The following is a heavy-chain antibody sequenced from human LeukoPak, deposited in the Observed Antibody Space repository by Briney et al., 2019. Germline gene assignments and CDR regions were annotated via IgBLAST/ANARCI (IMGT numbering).Heavy chain of an antibody. CDR1: GFTFSTYD. CDR2: IGTVGDT. CDR3: ARDSEGDGYNFDT. V-gene: IGHV3-13*01. J-gene: IGHJ5*02. Sequence: GGSLRLSCAASGFTFSTYDFHWVRQATGKGLEWVSAIGTVGDTHYPGSVKGRFTISRDNSKNTLYLQMNSLRADDTAVYYCARDSEGDGYNFDTWDRGTLVTVSS. D-gene: IGHD5-24*01.